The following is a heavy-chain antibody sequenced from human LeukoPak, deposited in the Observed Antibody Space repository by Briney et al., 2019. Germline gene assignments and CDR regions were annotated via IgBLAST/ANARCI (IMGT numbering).Heavy chain of an antibody. D-gene: IGHD4-17*01. J-gene: IGHJ4*02. CDR1: GYTFTGYY. V-gene: IGHV1-2*02. CDR2: NNPNSSGT. Sequence: GASVKVSCKASGYTFTGYYMHWLRQDPGQRLEWMGWNNPNSSGTNYAEEFQDGVTTTSSTPISTAHNELSNLRTDDTTAYYCARVHGDRPFHYFDYWGQGTLVTGSS. CDR3: ARVHGDRPFHYFDY.